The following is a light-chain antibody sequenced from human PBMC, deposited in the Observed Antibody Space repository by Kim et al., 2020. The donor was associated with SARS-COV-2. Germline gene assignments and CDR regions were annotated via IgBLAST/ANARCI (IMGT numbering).Light chain of an antibody. CDR2: EVS. CDR3: CSYAGSYTV. J-gene: IGLJ2*01. CDR1: SNDGGGYNY. Sequence: PGQSVTISCTGTSNDGGGYNYDSWYQQHPGKALKLMIYEVSNRPAGVPDRFSGYKSGNTASLTISGLQPEDEADYYCCSYAGSYTVFGGGTKLTVL. V-gene: IGLV2-11*03.